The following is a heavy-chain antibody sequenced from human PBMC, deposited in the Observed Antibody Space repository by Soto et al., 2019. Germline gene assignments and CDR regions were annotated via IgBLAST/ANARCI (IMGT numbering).Heavy chain of an antibody. J-gene: IGHJ4*02. V-gene: IGHV1-69*13. Sequence: SVKVSCKASGGTFSSYAISWVRQAPGQGLEWMGGIIPIFGTANYAQKFQGRVTITADESTSTAYMELSSLRAEDTAVYYCARGLHYYDSSGYVDYWGQGTLVTVSS. CDR3: ARGLHYYDSSGYVDY. CDR2: IIPIFGTA. D-gene: IGHD3-22*01. CDR1: GGTFSSYA.